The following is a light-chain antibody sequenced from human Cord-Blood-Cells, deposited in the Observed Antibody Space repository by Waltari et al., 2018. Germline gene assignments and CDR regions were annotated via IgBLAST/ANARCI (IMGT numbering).Light chain of an antibody. J-gene: IGKJ4*01. Sequence: DIQMTQSPSSLSASVGDRVTITCQESQDISNYLNWYQQKPGKAPKLLIYDASNLETGVPSRFSGSGSGTDFTFTISSLQPEDIATYDCQQYDNLPLTFGGGTKVEIK. CDR1: QDISNY. CDR3: QQYDNLPLT. CDR2: DAS. V-gene: IGKV1-33*01.